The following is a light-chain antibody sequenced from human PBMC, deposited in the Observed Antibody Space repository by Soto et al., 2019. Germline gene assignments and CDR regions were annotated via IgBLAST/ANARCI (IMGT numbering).Light chain of an antibody. CDR3: QQYNSYSPT. J-gene: IGKJ1*01. V-gene: IGKV3D-15*01. Sequence: EIVLTQSPATLSLSPGERATLSCRASQSVSSYLAWYQQKPGQAPRLLIYGASSRATGIPDRFSGSGSGTEFTLTISGLQPGDSATYYCQQYNSYSPTFGQGTKVDIK. CDR1: QSVSSY. CDR2: GAS.